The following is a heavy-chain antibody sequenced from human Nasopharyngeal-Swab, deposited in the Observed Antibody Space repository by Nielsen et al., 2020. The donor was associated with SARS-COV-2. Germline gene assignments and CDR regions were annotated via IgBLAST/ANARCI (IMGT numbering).Heavy chain of an antibody. CDR1: GFTFGDYA. CDR2: IRSQIYGGAP. D-gene: IGHD1-26*01. J-gene: IGHJ3*02. Sequence: GGSLRLSCTTSGFTFGDYAMSWFRQAPGKGLEWVGFIRSQIYGGAPEYAASVKGRFTISRGGAESIAYLQMDSLQIEDTAVYYCARSVGSYYGQGAFDIWGQGTMVTVSS. V-gene: IGHV3-49*01. CDR3: ARSVGSYYGQGAFDI.